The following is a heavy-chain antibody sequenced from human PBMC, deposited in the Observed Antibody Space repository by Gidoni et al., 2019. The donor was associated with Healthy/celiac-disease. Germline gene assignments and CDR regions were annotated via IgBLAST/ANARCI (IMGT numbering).Heavy chain of an antibody. CDR3: AKDLYSSSWLPSYYGMDV. D-gene: IGHD6-13*01. J-gene: IGHJ6*02. CDR1: GFTFSSYG. Sequence: QVQLVESGGGVVQPGRSLRLSCAASGFTFSSYGMHWVRQAPGKGLEWVAVISYDGSNKYYADSVKGRFTISRDNSKNTLYLQMNSLRAEDTAVYYCAKDLYSSSWLPSYYGMDVWGQGTTVTVSS. CDR2: ISYDGSNK. V-gene: IGHV3-30*18.